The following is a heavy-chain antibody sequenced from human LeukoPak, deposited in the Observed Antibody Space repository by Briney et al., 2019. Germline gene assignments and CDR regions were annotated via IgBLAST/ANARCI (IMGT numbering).Heavy chain of an antibody. CDR1: GFTFSSYE. J-gene: IGHJ6*03. Sequence: GGSLRLSCAASGFTFSSYEMNWVRQAPGKGLEWVSYISSSGNTIYYADSVKGRFTISRDNAKNSLYLQMNSLRAEDTAAYYCARFPYYYYYYMDVWGKGTTVTISS. CDR3: ARFPYYYYYYMDV. V-gene: IGHV3-48*03. CDR2: ISSSGNTI.